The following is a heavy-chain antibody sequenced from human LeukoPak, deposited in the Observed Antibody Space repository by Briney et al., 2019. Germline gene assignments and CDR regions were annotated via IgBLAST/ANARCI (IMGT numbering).Heavy chain of an antibody. J-gene: IGHJ4*02. CDR1: GDSISSGDYY. V-gene: IGHV4-30-4*01. D-gene: IGHD6-13*01. Sequence: PSQTLSLTCTVSGDSISSGDYYWSWIRQPPGKGLEWIGYTYYSGSTYYNPSLKSRVTISVDTSKNQFSLKLSSVTAADTAVYYCARGTIAAEYLDYWGQGTLVTVSS. CDR3: ARGTIAAEYLDY. CDR2: TYYSGST.